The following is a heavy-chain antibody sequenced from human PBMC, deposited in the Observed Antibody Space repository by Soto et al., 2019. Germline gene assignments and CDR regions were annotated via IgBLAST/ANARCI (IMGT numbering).Heavy chain of an antibody. CDR2: IHPNESDT. J-gene: IGHJ4*02. CDR1: GYNFAGYC. D-gene: IGHD6-6*01. CDR3: SRGGVSARAIDY. Sequence: GESLKISCKGSGYNFAGYCIAWVLQRPWKGLEWMGNIHPNESDTRYTHSFQGQVTISTDKSISTAYLQWSSLRASDTAMYYCSRGGVSARAIDYWGQGTPVTVSS. V-gene: IGHV5-51*01.